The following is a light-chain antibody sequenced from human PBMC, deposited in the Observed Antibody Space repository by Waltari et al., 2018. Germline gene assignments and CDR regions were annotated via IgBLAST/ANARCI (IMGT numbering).Light chain of an antibody. CDR3: QQYASAPNT. Sequence: IVLTQSPGTLSLFPGERATLSCRASQSVSSSYLAWYQQKAGQAPRLLIYDASRRATDIPDRFSGSGSGTDFTLTISRLEPEDFAVYFCQQYASAPNTFGQGTKLEIK. J-gene: IGKJ2*01. CDR2: DAS. CDR1: QSVSSSY. V-gene: IGKV3-20*01.